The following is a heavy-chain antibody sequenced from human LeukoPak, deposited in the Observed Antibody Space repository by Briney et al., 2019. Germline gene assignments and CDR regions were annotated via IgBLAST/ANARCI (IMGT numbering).Heavy chain of an antibody. J-gene: IGHJ4*02. CDR1: GFPFIEYS. CDR3: ARDHNYAFDN. D-gene: IGHD1-1*01. Sequence: GGSLRLSCTASGFPFIEYSMNWVRQVPGKGLEWIPYIGIDSGNTKYADSVRGRFTISADKTKNSLYLQMNSLRVDDTAVYYCARDHNYAFDNWGQGTLVSVAS. CDR2: IGIDSGNT. V-gene: IGHV3-48*01.